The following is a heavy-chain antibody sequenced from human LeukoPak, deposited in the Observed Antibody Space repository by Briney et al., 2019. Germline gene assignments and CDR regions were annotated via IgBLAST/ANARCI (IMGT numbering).Heavy chain of an antibody. CDR3: ARGWYYYDSSGYSPLYYFDY. J-gene: IGHJ4*02. D-gene: IGHD3-22*01. V-gene: IGHV3-13*01. CDR1: GFTFSSYD. Sequence: PGGSLRLSCAASGFTFSSYDMHWVRQATGKGLEWVSAIGTAGDTYYPGSVKGRFTISRENAKNSLYLQMNSLRAGDTAVYYCARGWYYYDSSGYSPLYYFDYWGQGTLVTVS. CDR2: IGTAGDT.